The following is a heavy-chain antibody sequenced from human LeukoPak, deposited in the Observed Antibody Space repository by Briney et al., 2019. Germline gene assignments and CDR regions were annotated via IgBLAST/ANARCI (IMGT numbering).Heavy chain of an antibody. CDR2: IYTSGST. Sequence: MASETLSLTCTVSGGSISSGSYYWSWIRQPAGKGLEWIGRIYTSGSTNYNPSLKSRVTISVDTSKNQFSLKLSSVTAADTAVYYCARARQRGGGLWFGELLEQWFDPWGQGTLVTVSS. J-gene: IGHJ5*02. CDR1: GGSISSGSYY. D-gene: IGHD3-10*01. V-gene: IGHV4-61*02. CDR3: ARARQRGGGLWFGELLEQWFDP.